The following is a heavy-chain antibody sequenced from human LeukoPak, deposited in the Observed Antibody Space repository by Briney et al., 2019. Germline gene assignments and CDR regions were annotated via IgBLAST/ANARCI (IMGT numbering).Heavy chain of an antibody. CDR1: GYTFTSYY. D-gene: IGHD6-13*01. J-gene: IGHJ1*01. V-gene: IGHV1-46*01. Sequence: ASVKVSCKASGYTFTSYYMHWVRQAPGQGLEWMGIINPSGGSTSYAQKFQGRVTMTRDTSTSTVYMELSSLRSEDTAVYYCARVRSGIAAAGKGYFQHWGQGTLVIVSS. CDR2: INPSGGST. CDR3: ARVRSGIAAAGKGYFQH.